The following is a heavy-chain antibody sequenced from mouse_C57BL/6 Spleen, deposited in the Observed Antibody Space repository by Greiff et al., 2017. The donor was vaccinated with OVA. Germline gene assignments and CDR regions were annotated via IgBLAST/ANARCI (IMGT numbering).Heavy chain of an antibody. CDR1: GYTFTDYE. Sequence: VQLQQSGAELVRPGASVTLSCKASGYTFTDYEMHWVKQTPVHGLEWIGAIDPETGGTAYNQKFKGKAILTADKSSSTAYMELRSLTSEDSAVYYCTTYYGSSYDWYFDVWGTGTTVTVSS. V-gene: IGHV1-15*01. CDR3: TTYYGSSYDWYFDV. J-gene: IGHJ1*03. D-gene: IGHD1-1*01. CDR2: IDPETGGT.